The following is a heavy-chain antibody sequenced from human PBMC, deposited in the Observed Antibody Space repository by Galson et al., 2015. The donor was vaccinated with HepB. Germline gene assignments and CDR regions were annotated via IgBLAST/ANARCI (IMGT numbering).Heavy chain of an antibody. D-gene: IGHD3-22*01. CDR3: ARDYYYDSIFQPSEAGAFDI. Sequence: SLRLSCAASGFTFSSYSMNWVRQAPGKGLEWVSYISSSSSTIYYADSVKGRFTISRDNAKNSLYLQMNSLRDEDTAVYYCARDYYYDSIFQPSEAGAFDIWGQGTMVTVSS. J-gene: IGHJ3*02. CDR2: ISSSSSTI. V-gene: IGHV3-48*02. CDR1: GFTFSSYS.